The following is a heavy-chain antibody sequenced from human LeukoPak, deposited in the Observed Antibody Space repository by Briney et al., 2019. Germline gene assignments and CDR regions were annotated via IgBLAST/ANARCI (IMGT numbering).Heavy chain of an antibody. D-gene: IGHD5-18*01. CDR1: GFTFSNAW. J-gene: IGHJ4*02. CDR3: TTTFDVDTAYDY. V-gene: IGHV3-15*01. CDR2: IKSKTDGGTT. Sequence: GGSLRLSCAASGFTFSNAWMSWVRQAPGKGLEWVGRIKSKTDGGTTDYAAPVKGRFTISRDDSKNTLYLQMNSLKTEDTAVYYCTTTFDVDTAYDYWGQGTLVTVSS.